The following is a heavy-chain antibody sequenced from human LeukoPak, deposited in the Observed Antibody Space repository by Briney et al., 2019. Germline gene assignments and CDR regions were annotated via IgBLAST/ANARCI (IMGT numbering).Heavy chain of an antibody. D-gene: IGHD1-26*01. CDR1: GGSISSSSYY. J-gene: IGHJ6*02. Sequence: SETLSLTCTVSGGSISSSSYYWGWIRQPPGKGLEWIGSIYYSGSTYYNPSLKSRVTISVDTSKNQFSLRLSSVTAADTAVYYCARQEPVFHYYYGMDVWGQGTTVTVSS. CDR3: ARQEPVFHYYYGMDV. V-gene: IGHV4-39*01. CDR2: IYYSGST.